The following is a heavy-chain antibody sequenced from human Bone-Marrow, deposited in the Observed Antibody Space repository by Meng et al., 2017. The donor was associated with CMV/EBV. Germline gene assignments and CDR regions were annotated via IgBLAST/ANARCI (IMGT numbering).Heavy chain of an antibody. D-gene: IGHD5-18*01. Sequence: GESLKISCAASGFTFSSYSMNWVRQAPGKGLEWVSSISSSSSYIYYADSVKGRFTISRDNAKNSLYLQMNSLRAEDTAVYYCARGLLDWLPNDYWGQGTRVTGSS. V-gene: IGHV3-21*01. CDR2: ISSSSSYI. CDR1: GFTFSSYS. J-gene: IGHJ4*02. CDR3: ARGLLDWLPNDY.